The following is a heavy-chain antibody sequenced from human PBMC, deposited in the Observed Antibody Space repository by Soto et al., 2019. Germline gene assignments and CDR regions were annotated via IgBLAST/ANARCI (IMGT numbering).Heavy chain of an antibody. J-gene: IGHJ6*02. D-gene: IGHD1-1*01. Sequence: QVQLVQSGAEVKKPGASVKVSCKASGYTFTTYGITWVRQAPGQGLAWMGWVSGYNGNTKYAQKFQGRVTMTTDTSTSTADMELSSLRSDDTAVYYCARVATGRTYYGMDVWGQGTTVTGSS. CDR1: GYTFTTYG. V-gene: IGHV1-18*01. CDR3: ARVATGRTYYGMDV. CDR2: VSGYNGNT.